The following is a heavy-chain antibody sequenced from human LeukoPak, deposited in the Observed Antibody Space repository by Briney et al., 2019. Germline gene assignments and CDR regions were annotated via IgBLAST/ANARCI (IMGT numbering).Heavy chain of an antibody. V-gene: IGHV4-39*07. CDR1: GGSISSSSYY. Sequence: PSETLSLTCTVSGGSISSSSYYWGWIRQPPGKGLEWIGSIYYSGSTYYNPSLKSRVTISVDTSKNQFSLKLSSVTAADTAVYYCARAARGYSAYDIGESWFDPWGQGTLVTVSS. CDR3: ARAARGYSAYDIGESWFDP. J-gene: IGHJ5*02. CDR2: IYYSGST. D-gene: IGHD5-12*01.